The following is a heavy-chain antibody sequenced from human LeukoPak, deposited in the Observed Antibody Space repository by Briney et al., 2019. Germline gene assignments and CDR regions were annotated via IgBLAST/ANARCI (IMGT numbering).Heavy chain of an antibody. D-gene: IGHD5-12*01. J-gene: IGHJ5*02. Sequence: GGSLRLSCAASGFTFSSYDMHWVRQAPGKGLEWVAVILYDASNKYYADSVKGRFTTSRDNAKNTLYLQMNSLRAEDTAVYYCARSSREDMSGYETWGQGTLVTVSS. CDR1: GFTFSSYD. V-gene: IGHV3-30*03. CDR2: ILYDASNK. CDR3: ARSSREDMSGYET.